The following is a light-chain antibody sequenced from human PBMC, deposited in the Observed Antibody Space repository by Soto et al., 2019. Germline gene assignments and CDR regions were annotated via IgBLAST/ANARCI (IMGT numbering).Light chain of an antibody. CDR1: QGINNY. V-gene: IGKV1-27*01. CDR2: SAS. CDR3: QKYDSAPRT. Sequence: DSRTTQSPSSLSASVGDSVTITCRASQGINNYSAWYQQKPGKVPVLLIYSASTLKPGIPSRFSGSGTGTDFTLTISSLQPEDFATYYCQKYDSAPRTFGQGTKV. J-gene: IGKJ1*01.